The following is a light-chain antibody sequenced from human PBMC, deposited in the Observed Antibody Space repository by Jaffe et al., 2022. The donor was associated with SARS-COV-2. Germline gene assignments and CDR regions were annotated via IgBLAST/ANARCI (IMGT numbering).Light chain of an antibody. CDR2: WAS. CDR3: QQCYTTPFT. Sequence: DIVMTQSPDSLAVSLGERATINCKSSQNILYSADNRNYLAWYQQRPGHPPKLLLYWASTRASGVPDRFSGSGSGTDFTLTISNLQAEDVAVYYCQQCYTTPFTFGPGTKVDIK. V-gene: IGKV4-1*01. J-gene: IGKJ3*01. CDR1: QNILYSADNRNY.